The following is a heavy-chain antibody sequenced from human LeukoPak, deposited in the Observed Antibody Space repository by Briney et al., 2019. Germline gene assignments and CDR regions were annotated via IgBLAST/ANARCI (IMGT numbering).Heavy chain of an antibody. V-gene: IGHV4-39*07. J-gene: IGHJ5*02. CDR1: GGSISSSSYY. CDR2: IYYSGST. CDR3: ARSDGSGYSSPFDP. Sequence: SETLSLTCTVSGGSISSSSYYWGWIRQPPGKGLEWIGSIYYSGSTYYNPSLKSRLTISVDTSQNQFSLKLRSVTAADTAVYYCARSDGSGYSSPFDPWGQGTLVTVSS. D-gene: IGHD3-22*01.